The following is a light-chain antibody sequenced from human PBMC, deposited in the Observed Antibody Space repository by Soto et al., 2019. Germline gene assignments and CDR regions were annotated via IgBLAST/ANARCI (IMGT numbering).Light chain of an antibody. CDR1: QTISNY. Sequence: DIQMTQSPSSLSLSVGDGVTITCRASQTISNYLNWYQQKPGRAPRLLIHAASTLQSGVPSRFSGSGSGTDFTLTISSLKPEDFATYFCQQSYTTPWTFGLGTKVE. CDR3: QQSYTTPWT. V-gene: IGKV1-39*01. CDR2: AAS. J-gene: IGKJ1*01.